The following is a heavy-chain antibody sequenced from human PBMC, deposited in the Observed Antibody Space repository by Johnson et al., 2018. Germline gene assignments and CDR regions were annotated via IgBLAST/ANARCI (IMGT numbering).Heavy chain of an antibody. D-gene: IGHD6-25*01. V-gene: IGHV1-8*01. J-gene: IGHJ4*02. CDR1: GYTFTSHD. Sequence: QVQLVESGAEVKKPGASVRVSCQASGYTFTSHDINWVRQATGQGLEWMGWMNSDSGNSGSAQQFQGRITMTRSTSTSTAYLELSSLTSADTAGYFCARRKSAGFLDLWGQGTLVTVSS. CDR3: ARRKSAGFLDL. CDR2: MNSDSGNS.